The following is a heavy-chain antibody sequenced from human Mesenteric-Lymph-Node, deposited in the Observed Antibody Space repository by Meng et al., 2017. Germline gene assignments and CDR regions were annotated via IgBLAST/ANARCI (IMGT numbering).Heavy chain of an antibody. CDR1: GNTFTSYV. CDR2: INSDTGNP. J-gene: IGHJ4*02. CDR3: ASFSDYVWGSYRWFDY. V-gene: IGHV7-4-1*02. Sequence: QVQLVQSGSELKKPGASVKVSCKASGNTFTSYVMNWVRQAPGQGLEWMGWINSDTGNPTYAQDFTGRFVFSLDTSVSTAYLQISSLKTEDTAVYYCASFSDYVWGSYRWFDYWGQGTLVTVSS. D-gene: IGHD3-16*02.